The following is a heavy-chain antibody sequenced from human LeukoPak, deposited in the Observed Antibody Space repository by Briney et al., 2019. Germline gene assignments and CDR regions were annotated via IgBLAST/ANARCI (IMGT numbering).Heavy chain of an antibody. J-gene: IGHJ4*02. Sequence: GGSLRLSRAASGFTFSNHWMHWVRQAPGKGLVWVSRIDEGGSNAMYADSVKGRFSISRDNAKNTVNLQMNSLRAEDTGVYYCIRDEALWRLDYWGQGTLVTVPS. CDR1: GFTFSNHW. V-gene: IGHV3-74*03. D-gene: IGHD2-21*01. CDR3: IRDEALWRLDY. CDR2: IDEGGSNA.